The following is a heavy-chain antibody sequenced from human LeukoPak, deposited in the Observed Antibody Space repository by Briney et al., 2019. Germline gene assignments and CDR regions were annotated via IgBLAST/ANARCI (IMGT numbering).Heavy chain of an antibody. CDR3: ARDRDHAFDI. D-gene: IGHD5-24*01. CDR1: GYSFTTNG. Sequence: ASVKVSCKASGYSFTTNGITWVRQAPGQGLEWVGWISTDSGKTNYAQKFQARVIMTTDTSTRTAYMELRSLRSDDTAVYYCARDRDHAFDIWGQGTRVT. J-gene: IGHJ3*02. CDR2: ISTDSGKT. V-gene: IGHV1-18*01.